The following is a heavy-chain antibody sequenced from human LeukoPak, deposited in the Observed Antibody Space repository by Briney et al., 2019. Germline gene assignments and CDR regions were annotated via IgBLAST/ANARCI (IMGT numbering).Heavy chain of an antibody. V-gene: IGHV1-2*02. D-gene: IGHD3-10*01. CDR1: GYTFTGYY. Sequence: ASVKVSCKASGYTFTGYYMHWVRQAPGQGLEWMGWINPNSGGTNYAQKFQGRVTMTRDTSISTAYMELSRLRTADKAVCYYARHRSGELFLGYWGQGTMVSVSS. CDR2: INPNSGGT. J-gene: IGHJ4*02. CDR3: ARHRSGELFLGY.